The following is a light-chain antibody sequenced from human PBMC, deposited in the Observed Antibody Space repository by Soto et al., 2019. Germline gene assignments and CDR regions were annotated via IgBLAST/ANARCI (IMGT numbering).Light chain of an antibody. CDR1: QTVSRD. CDR3: QQYNSWPS. J-gene: IGKJ5*01. V-gene: IGKV3-15*01. Sequence: EVVMTQSPATLSVSPGERATLSCRASQTVSRDLAWYQQSPGQAPRLLIYDISNRAAGVPARFSGSGSETEFTLTIGSQQSEDSAVYFCQQYNSWPSFGQGTRLEIK. CDR2: DIS.